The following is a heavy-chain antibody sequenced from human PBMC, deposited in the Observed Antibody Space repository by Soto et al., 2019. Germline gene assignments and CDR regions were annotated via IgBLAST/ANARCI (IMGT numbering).Heavy chain of an antibody. CDR2: ISAHNGDT. D-gene: IGHD3-16*01. CDR3: ARDAAYNEFLGGVMELYSDHMDV. CDR1: GYNFANYG. J-gene: IGHJ6*02. V-gene: IGHV1-18*01. Sequence: QVQLVQSEAEVKKPGASLKVSCRASGYNFANYGISWVRQAPGQGLEWMRWISAHNGDTKYAQKVQGRVTMAGATSTSKAYMEMWSVRSDDTAVYYCARDAAYNEFLGGVMELYSDHMDVWGQGTTVTV.